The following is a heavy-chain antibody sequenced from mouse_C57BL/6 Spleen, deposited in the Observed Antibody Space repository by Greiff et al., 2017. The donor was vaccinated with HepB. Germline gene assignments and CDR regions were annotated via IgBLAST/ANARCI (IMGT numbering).Heavy chain of an antibody. CDR1: GFTFSSYG. CDR3: ARRDGNLSYAMDY. Sequence: DVKLVESGGDLVKPGGSLKLSCAASGFTFSSYGMSWVRQTPDKRLEWVATISSGGSYTYYPDSVKGRFTISRDNAKNTLYLQMSSLKSEDTAMYYCARRDGNLSYAMDYWGQGTSVTVSS. D-gene: IGHD2-1*01. V-gene: IGHV5-6*02. CDR2: ISSGGSYT. J-gene: IGHJ4*01.